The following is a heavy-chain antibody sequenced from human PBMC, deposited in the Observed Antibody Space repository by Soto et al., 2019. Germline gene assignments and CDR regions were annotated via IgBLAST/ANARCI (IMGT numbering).Heavy chain of an antibody. J-gene: IGHJ4*02. Sequence: EVQLVESGGGLVQPGGSLRLSCVASGFTFSTDTMNWVRQAPGKGLEWVAHISTSGATRYYADSVKGRFTISRDNAKTSLYMQMDSLRNEDTAVYYCARFFGSGFDYWGQGTLVTVSS. CDR3: ARFFGSGFDY. D-gene: IGHD6-19*01. CDR2: ISTSGATR. CDR1: GFTFSTDT. V-gene: IGHV3-48*02.